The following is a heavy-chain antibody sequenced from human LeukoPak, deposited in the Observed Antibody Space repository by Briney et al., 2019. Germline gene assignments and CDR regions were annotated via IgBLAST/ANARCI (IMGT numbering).Heavy chain of an antibody. CDR2: IKQDGSEK. Sequence: SGGTLRLSCAASGFTFSSYWMSWVRQAPGKGLEWVANIKQDGSEKYYVDSVKGRFTISRDNAKNSLYLQMNSLRAEDTAVYYCARGGVLLWFGLTYYFDYWGQGTLVTVSS. V-gene: IGHV3-7*01. CDR3: ARGGVLLWFGLTYYFDY. J-gene: IGHJ4*02. CDR1: GFTFSSYW. D-gene: IGHD3-10*01.